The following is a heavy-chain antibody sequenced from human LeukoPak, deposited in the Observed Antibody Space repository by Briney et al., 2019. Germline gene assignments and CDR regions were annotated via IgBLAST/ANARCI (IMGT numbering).Heavy chain of an antibody. CDR2: IDPIDSYP. D-gene: IGHD5-18*01. Sequence: KTGESLKISCKASGYRFPSYWITWGRQMPGKVLEWMGGIDPIDSYPTYRPPFQGHVTISADKSIATVYLQWSSLKASATAMYYCARARVDTAMADFDYWGQGTLVTVSS. V-gene: IGHV5-10-1*01. CDR1: GYRFPSYW. J-gene: IGHJ4*02. CDR3: ARARVDTAMADFDY.